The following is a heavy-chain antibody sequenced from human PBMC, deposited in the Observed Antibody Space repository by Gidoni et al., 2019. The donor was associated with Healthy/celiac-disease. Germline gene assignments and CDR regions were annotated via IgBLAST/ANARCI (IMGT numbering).Heavy chain of an antibody. CDR1: GGTFSSYA. CDR2: IIPIFGTA. Sequence: QVQLVQSGAEVKKPGSSVKVSCKASGGTFSSYALSWVRQAPGQGLEWMGGIIPIFGTANYAQKFQGRVTITADESTSTAYMELSSLRSEDTAVYYCARASSGWYVTIPYYYGMDVWGQGTTVTVSS. V-gene: IGHV1-69*01. CDR3: ARASSGWYVTIPYYYGMDV. J-gene: IGHJ6*02. D-gene: IGHD6-19*01.